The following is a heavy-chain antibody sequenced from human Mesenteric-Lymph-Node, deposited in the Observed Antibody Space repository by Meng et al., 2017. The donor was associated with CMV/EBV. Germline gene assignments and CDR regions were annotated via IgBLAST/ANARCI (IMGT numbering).Heavy chain of an antibody. Sequence: GESLKISCAPSGITFRSYAMNWVRQAPGKGLEWVSYISSSGSTIYYADSVKGRFTISRDNAKNSLYLQMNSLRAEDTAVYYCARSKNYWGQGTLVTVSS. CDR2: ISSSGSTI. CDR1: GITFRSYA. CDR3: ARSKNY. V-gene: IGHV3-48*03. J-gene: IGHJ4*02.